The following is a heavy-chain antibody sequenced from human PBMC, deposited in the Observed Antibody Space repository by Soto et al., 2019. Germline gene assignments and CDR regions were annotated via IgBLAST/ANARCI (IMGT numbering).Heavy chain of an antibody. Sequence: SETLSLTCTVSGGSLISYYWSWIRQPPEKALEWIGYIYYSGSTNYNPSLESRVTTSVDTSKNQFSLKLRSVTAADTAVYYCARVGSSGWFSYHWGQGTLVTVSS. CDR1: GGSLISYY. J-gene: IGHJ5*02. D-gene: IGHD6-19*01. V-gene: IGHV4-59*01. CDR2: IYYSGST. CDR3: ARVGSSGWFSYH.